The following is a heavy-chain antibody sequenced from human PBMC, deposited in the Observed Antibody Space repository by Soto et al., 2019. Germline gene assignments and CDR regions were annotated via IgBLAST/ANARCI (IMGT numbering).Heavy chain of an antibody. Sequence: TLETMSLPCTVVGGTISSFYWSRIRQPPGKGLEWIGYIYYSGSTNYNPSLKSRVTISVDTSKNQFSLKLSSVTAADTAVYYCARGHSSGWIDAFDIWGQGTMVTVSS. D-gene: IGHD6-19*01. V-gene: IGHV4-59*01. J-gene: IGHJ3*02. CDR2: IYYSGST. CDR1: GGTISSFY. CDR3: ARGHSSGWIDAFDI.